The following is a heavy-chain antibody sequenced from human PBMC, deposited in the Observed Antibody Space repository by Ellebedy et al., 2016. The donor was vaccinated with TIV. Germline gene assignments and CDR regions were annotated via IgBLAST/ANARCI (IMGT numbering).Heavy chain of an antibody. CDR3: AREDSSGYFPWRGHYYYGMDV. CDR2: ISYDGSNK. J-gene: IGHJ6*02. Sequence: GGSLRLXXAASGFTYSSYAMHWVRQAPGKGLEWVAVISYDGSNKYYAGSVKGRFTISRDNSKNTLYLQMNSLRAEDTAVYYCAREDSSGYFPWRGHYYYGMDVWGQGTTVTVSS. V-gene: IGHV3-30-3*01. D-gene: IGHD3-22*01. CDR1: GFTYSSYA.